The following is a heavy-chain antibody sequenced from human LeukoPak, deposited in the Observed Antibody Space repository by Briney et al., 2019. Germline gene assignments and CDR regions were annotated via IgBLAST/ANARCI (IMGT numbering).Heavy chain of an antibody. J-gene: IGHJ4*02. Sequence: GGSLRLSCAASGFTFSSYAMHWVRQAPGKGLEWVAVISYDGSNKYYADSVKGRFTISRDNSKNTLYLQMNSLRAEDTAVYYCARDSTSSSIDYWGQGTLVTVSS. CDR3: ARDSTSSSIDY. CDR2: ISYDGSNK. V-gene: IGHV3-30-3*01. CDR1: GFTFSSYA. D-gene: IGHD1-26*01.